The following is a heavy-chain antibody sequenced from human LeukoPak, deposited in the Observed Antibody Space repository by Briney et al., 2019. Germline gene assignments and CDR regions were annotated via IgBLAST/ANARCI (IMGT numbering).Heavy chain of an antibody. CDR3: ARHSGSGSYHSPFGN. CDR2: IYYSGST. V-gene: IGHV4-39*01. CDR1: GGSISSSSYY. D-gene: IGHD3-10*01. Sequence: SETLSLTCTVSGGSISSSSYYWVWIRQPPGKGLEWIGSIYYSGSTYYNPSLKSRVTISVDTSKNQFSLELTSVTAADTAVYFCARHSGSGSYHSPFGNWGQGTLVTVSS. J-gene: IGHJ4*02.